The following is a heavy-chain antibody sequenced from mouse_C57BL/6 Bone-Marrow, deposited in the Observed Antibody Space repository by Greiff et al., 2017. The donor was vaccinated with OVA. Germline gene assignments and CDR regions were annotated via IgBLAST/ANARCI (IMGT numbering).Heavy chain of an antibody. Sequence: DVKVEESGGGLVQPGGSLSLSCAASGFTFTDYYMSWVRQPPGKALEWLGFIRNKANGYTTEYSASVKGRFTISRDNSQSILYLQMNALRAEDSATYYCARLHYYGSSYGYFDYWGQGTTLTVSS. V-gene: IGHV7-3*01. J-gene: IGHJ2*01. CDR2: IRNKANGYTT. D-gene: IGHD1-1*01. CDR1: GFTFTDYY. CDR3: ARLHYYGSSYGYFDY.